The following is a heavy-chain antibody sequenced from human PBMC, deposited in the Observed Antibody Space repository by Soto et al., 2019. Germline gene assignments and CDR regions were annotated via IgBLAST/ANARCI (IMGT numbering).Heavy chain of an antibody. CDR1: GYTFTSYA. Sequence: QVQLVQSGAEVKKPGASVKVSCKASGYTFTSYAFSWVRQAPGQGLEWMGWISAYNGNTNYAQKFQGRVTMTTDTSTSTAYMELRSLRSDDTAVYYCGRDRAAVTGTPFDYWGQGTLVTVSS. CDR2: ISAYNGNT. D-gene: IGHD6-19*01. J-gene: IGHJ4*02. V-gene: IGHV1-18*01. CDR3: GRDRAAVTGTPFDY.